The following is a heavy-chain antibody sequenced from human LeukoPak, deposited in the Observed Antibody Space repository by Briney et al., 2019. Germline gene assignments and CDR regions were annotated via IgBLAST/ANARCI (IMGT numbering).Heavy chain of an antibody. V-gene: IGHV3-66*04. CDR3: ARPRGVAGPYYFDY. J-gene: IGHJ4*02. D-gene: IGHD6-19*01. Sequence: PGGSLRLSCAASGFTVSSNYMSWVRQAPGKGLEWVSVIYSGGSTYYADSVKGRFTISRDNSKNTLYLQMNSLRAEDTAVYYCARPRGVAGPYYFDYWGQGTLVTVSS. CDR1: GFTVSSNY. CDR2: IYSGGST.